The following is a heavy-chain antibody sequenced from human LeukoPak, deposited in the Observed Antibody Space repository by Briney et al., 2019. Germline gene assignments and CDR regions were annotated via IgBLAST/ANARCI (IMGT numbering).Heavy chain of an antibody. Sequence: AASAKVSCKASGYTFTGYYMHWVRQAPGQGLEWMGWINPNSGGTNYAQKFQGRVTMTRDTSISTAYMELSRLRSDDTAVYYCARGPDYGDYIFDYWGQGTLVTVSS. V-gene: IGHV1-2*02. CDR1: GYTFTGYY. J-gene: IGHJ4*02. CDR2: INPNSGGT. D-gene: IGHD4-17*01. CDR3: ARGPDYGDYIFDY.